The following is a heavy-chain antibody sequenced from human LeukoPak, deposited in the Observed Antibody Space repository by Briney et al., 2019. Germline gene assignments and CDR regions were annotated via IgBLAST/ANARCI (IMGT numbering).Heavy chain of an antibody. D-gene: IGHD1/OR15-1a*01. CDR1: GFTFSSYA. V-gene: IGHV3-23*01. CDR3: ANSVNIWSVKGNKHYFDY. J-gene: IGHJ4*02. Sequence: PGGSLRLSCAASGFTFSSYAMSWVRQAPGKGLEWVSAISGSGGSTYYADSVKGRFTISRDNSKNTLYLQMNSLRAEDTAVYHCANSVNIWSVKGNKHYFDYWGQGTLVTVSS. CDR2: ISGSGGST.